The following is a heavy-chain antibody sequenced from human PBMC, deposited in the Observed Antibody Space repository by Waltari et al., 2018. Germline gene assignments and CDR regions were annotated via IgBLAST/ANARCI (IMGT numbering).Heavy chain of an antibody. CDR1: GFTFGGAG. V-gene: IGHV3-49*03. D-gene: IGHD3-16*01. J-gene: IGHJ4*02. CDR3: TRWADGVDDYFDY. CDR2: IRIRAHGGTP. Sequence: EVQLVESGGGLVEPGRSLRLSCTGSGFTFGGAGVSWFRQAPGKGLEWLGFIRIRAHGGTPHYAASVKGRFTISRDDSNSIAYLQVNTLKTEDTALYYCTRWADGVDDYFDYWGQGTLVTVSS.